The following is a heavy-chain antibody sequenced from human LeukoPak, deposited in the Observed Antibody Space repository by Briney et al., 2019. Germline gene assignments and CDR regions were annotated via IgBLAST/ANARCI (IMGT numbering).Heavy chain of an antibody. J-gene: IGHJ4*02. CDR2: INHSGST. V-gene: IGHV4-34*01. Sequence: SETLSLTCAVYGGFFSGYYWSWIRQPPGKGLEWIGEINHSGSTNYNPSLKSRVTISVDTSKNQFSLKLSSATAADTAVYYCARGRIMITFGGVIADLYYFDYWGQGTLVTVSS. CDR1: GGFFSGYY. CDR3: ARGRIMITFGGVIADLYYFDY. D-gene: IGHD3-16*02.